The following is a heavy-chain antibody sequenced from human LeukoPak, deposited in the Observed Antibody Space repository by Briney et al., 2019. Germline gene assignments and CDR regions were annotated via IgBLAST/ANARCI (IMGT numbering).Heavy chain of an antibody. CDR2: TNAYNGNT. Sequence: ASVKVSCKASGYTFTSYIISWVRQAPGQGLEWMGWTNAYNGNTDYAQRVQGRVTMTTDTSTSTAYMELRSLRSDDTAVYYCARDRHIAAAVYYYYMDVWGKGTPVTVSS. CDR3: ARDRHIAAAVYYYYMDV. J-gene: IGHJ6*03. CDR1: GYTFTSYI. V-gene: IGHV1-18*01. D-gene: IGHD6-13*01.